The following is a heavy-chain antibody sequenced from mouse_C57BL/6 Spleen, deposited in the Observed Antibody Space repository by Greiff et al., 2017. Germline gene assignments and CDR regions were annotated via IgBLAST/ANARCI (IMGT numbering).Heavy chain of an antibody. V-gene: IGHV7-3*01. CDR1: GFTFTDYY. D-gene: IGHD3-3*01. CDR3: ARYQPGDEYYFDY. CDR2: IRNKANGYTT. J-gene: IGHJ2*01. Sequence: EVQVVESGGGLVQPGGSLSLSCAASGFTFTDYYMSWVRQPPGKALEWLGFIRNKANGYTTEYSASVKGRFTISRDNSQSILYLQMNALRAEDSATYYCARYQPGDEYYFDYWGQGTTLTVSS.